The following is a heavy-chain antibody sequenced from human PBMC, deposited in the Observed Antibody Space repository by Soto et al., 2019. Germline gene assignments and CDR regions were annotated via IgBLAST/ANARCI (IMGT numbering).Heavy chain of an antibody. CDR3: ARHPGASFDY. V-gene: IGHV4-59*01. J-gene: IGHJ4*02. Sequence: QVQLQESGPGLVKPSETLSLTCTVSGGSISSYYWSWLRQSPGKRLEWIGYIHYSGITKYNPSLKSRFPISLDTSNNQFSLKLSSVTAADSAVYYCARHPGASFDYWGQGTLVTVSS. D-gene: IGHD7-27*01. CDR1: GGSISSYY. CDR2: IHYSGIT.